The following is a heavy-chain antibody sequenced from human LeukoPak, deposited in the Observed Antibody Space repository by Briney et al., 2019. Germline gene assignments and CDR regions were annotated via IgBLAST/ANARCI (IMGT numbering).Heavy chain of an antibody. CDR2: IRSKANSYAT. V-gene: IGHV3-73*01. CDR3: TRLEMATIVALPP. D-gene: IGHD5-24*01. Sequence: GGSLRLSCAASGFTFSGSAMHWVRQASGKGLEWVGRIRSKANSYATAYAASVKGRFTISRDDSKNTAYLQMNSLKTEDTAVYYCTRLEMATIVALPPRGQGTLVTVSS. CDR1: GFTFSGSA. J-gene: IGHJ4*02.